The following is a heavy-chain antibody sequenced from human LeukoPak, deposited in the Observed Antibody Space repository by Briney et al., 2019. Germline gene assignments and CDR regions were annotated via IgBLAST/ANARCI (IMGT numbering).Heavy chain of an antibody. Sequence: GGSLRLSCAASGFTFSSFSMNWVRQAPGKGLEWVSYISSSGSTIYYADSVKGRFTISRDNAKNSLYLQMNSLRAEDTAVYYCARGPRVVVATSYYFDYWGQGTLVTVSS. D-gene: IGHD5-12*01. CDR2: ISSSGSTI. V-gene: IGHV3-48*04. CDR3: ARGPRVVVATSYYFDY. J-gene: IGHJ4*02. CDR1: GFTFSSFS.